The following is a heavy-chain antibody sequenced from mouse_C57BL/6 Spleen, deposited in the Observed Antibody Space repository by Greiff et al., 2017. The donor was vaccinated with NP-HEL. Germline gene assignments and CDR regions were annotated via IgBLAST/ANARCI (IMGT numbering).Heavy chain of an antibody. V-gene: IGHV5-9-1*02. CDR3: TRDRYGYAGLMDY. CDR2: ISSGGDYI. Sequence: EVKLMESGEGLVKPGGSLKLSCAASGFTFSSYAMSWVRQTPEKRLEWVAYISSGGDYIYYADTVKGRFTISRDNARNTLYLQMSSLKSEDTAMYYCTRDRYGYAGLMDYWGQGTSVTVSS. CDR1: GFTFSSYA. D-gene: IGHD2-2*01. J-gene: IGHJ4*01.